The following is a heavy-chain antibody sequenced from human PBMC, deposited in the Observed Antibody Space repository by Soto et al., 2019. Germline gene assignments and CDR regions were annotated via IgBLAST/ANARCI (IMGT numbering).Heavy chain of an antibody. Sequence: QVQLVQSGAEVKKPGASVKVSCKASGYTFTSYGISWVRQAPGQALEWMGWISAYNGNTNYAQKLQVRVTMTTDTSTSTAYMELRSLRSDDTAVDYCARGPMITFGGVIVLDYWGQGTLVTVSS. CDR3: ARGPMITFGGVIVLDY. V-gene: IGHV1-18*01. J-gene: IGHJ4*02. CDR1: GYTFTSYG. D-gene: IGHD3-16*02. CDR2: ISAYNGNT.